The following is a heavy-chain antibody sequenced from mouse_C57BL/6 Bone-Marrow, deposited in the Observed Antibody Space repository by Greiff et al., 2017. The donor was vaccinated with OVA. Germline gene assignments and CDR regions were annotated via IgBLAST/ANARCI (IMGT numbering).Heavy chain of an antibody. D-gene: IGHD1-1*01. CDR3: ARRYYYGSSYWYFDV. J-gene: IGHJ1*03. CDR2: IYPRSGNT. V-gene: IGHV1-81*01. CDR1: GYTFTSYG. Sequence: VQGVESGAELARPGASVKLSCKASGYTFTSYGISWVKQRTGQGLEWIGEIYPRSGNTYYNEKFKGKATLTADKSSSTAYMELRSLTSEDSAVYFCARRYYYGSSYWYFDVWGTGTTVTVSS.